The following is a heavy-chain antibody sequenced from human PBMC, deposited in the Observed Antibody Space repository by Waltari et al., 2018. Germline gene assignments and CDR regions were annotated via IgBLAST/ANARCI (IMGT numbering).Heavy chain of an antibody. Sequence: QVQLQESGPGLVKPSETLSLTCPVSGYSISSGYYWGWIRQPPGKGLEWIGSIYHSGSTYYNPSLKSRVTISVDTSKNQFSLKLSSVTAADTAVYYCARSGTTVVRDAFDIWGQGTMVTVSS. J-gene: IGHJ3*02. V-gene: IGHV4-38-2*01. CDR3: ARSGTTVVRDAFDI. CDR2: IYHSGST. CDR1: GYSISSGYY. D-gene: IGHD4-17*01.